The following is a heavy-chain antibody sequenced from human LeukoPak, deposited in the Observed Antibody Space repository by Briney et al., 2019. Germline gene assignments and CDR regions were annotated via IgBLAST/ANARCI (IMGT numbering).Heavy chain of an antibody. D-gene: IGHD2-2*01. CDR1: GGSISSSSYY. V-gene: IGHV4-39*07. Sequence: PSETLSLTCTVSGGSISSSSYYWGWIRQPPGKGLEWIGSIYYSGSTYYNPSLKSRVTISVDTSKNQFSLKLSSVTAADTAVYYCARVRCSSTSCYGYGYFQHWGQGTLVTVSS. CDR3: ARVRCSSTSCYGYGYFQH. CDR2: IYYSGST. J-gene: IGHJ1*01.